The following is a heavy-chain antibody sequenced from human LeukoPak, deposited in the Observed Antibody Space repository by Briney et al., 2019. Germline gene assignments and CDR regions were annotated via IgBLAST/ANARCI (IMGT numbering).Heavy chain of an antibody. Sequence: NPSQTLSLTCTVSGGSISSGGYYWSWIRQPPGKGLEWIGYIYHSGSTYYNPSLKSRVTISVDRSKNQFSLKLSSVTAADTAVYYCARDALLYYDYWGQGTLVTVSS. D-gene: IGHD2/OR15-2a*01. CDR3: ARDALLYYDY. CDR2: IYHSGST. V-gene: IGHV4-30-2*01. J-gene: IGHJ4*02. CDR1: GGSISSGGYY.